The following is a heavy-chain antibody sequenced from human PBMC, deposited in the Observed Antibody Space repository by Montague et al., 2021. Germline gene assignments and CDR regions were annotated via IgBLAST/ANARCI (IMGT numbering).Heavy chain of an antibody. J-gene: IGHJ5*01. Sequence: SLRLSCAACGFTFSSYAMSWVRQAPGKGLEWISAITGSGSSTYHADSVRGRLTLSRDNSKNTLYLQMSSLRAEDTALYSCAKAPLISCSYAICYSFDSWGHGTLVTVSS. V-gene: IGHV3-23*01. CDR3: AKAPLISCSYAICYSFDS. CDR2: ITGSGSST. CDR1: GFTFSSYA. D-gene: IGHD2-2*01.